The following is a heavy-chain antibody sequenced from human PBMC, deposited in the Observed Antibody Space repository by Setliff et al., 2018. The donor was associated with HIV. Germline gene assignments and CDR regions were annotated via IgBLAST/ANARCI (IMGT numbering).Heavy chain of an antibody. CDR3: ARSTTAD. V-gene: IGHV1-2*02. CDR2: INPKSGAT. D-gene: IGHD4-17*01. Sequence: AASVKVSCKTFGYRFTDFYVNWVRQAPGQGLEWMGWINPKSGATKNAQKFQGRVTMTRDTSISTVYMELSRLRSDDTALYYCARSTTADWGQGTMVTVSS. CDR1: GYRFTDFY. J-gene: IGHJ4*02.